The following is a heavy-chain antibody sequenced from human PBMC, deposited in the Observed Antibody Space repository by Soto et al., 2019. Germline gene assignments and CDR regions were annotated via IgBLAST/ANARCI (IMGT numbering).Heavy chain of an antibody. D-gene: IGHD6-19*01. Sequence: SDTLSLTCTVSGGSISSSSYYWGWIRQPPGKGLEWIGSIYYSGSTYYNPSLKSRVTISVDTSKNQFSLKLSSVTAADTAVYYCARGWYSSGWDYYYYGMDVWGQGTTVT. J-gene: IGHJ6*02. CDR2: IYYSGST. V-gene: IGHV4-39*01. CDR1: GGSISSSSYY. CDR3: ARGWYSSGWDYYYYGMDV.